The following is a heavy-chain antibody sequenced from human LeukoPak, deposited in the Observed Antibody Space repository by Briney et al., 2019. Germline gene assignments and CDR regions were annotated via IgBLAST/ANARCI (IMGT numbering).Heavy chain of an antibody. V-gene: IGHV4-59*01. J-gene: IGHJ4*02. Sequence: SETLSLTCTVSGGSISSYYWSWIRQPPGRGLEWIGNLYYRGSTNNNPSLKSRVSISGDTSKNQVSLKLSSVTAADTAVYYCARGVAAAGSSFDYWGQGTLVTVSS. CDR2: LYYRGST. CDR1: GGSISSYY. CDR3: ARGVAAAGSSFDY. D-gene: IGHD6-13*01.